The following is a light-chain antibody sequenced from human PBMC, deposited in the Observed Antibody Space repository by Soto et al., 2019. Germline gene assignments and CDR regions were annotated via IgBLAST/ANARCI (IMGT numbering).Light chain of an antibody. CDR3: LRYHSYPWT. V-gene: IGKV1-6*01. J-gene: IGKJ1*01. CDR1: QGIRND. CDR2: GAS. Sequence: AIQLTQSPSSLSASVGDRVSITCRASQGIRNDLGWYQHNPGKAPKPLIHGASSLQSGFPSRFSGSASGTEFTLTISSLRPEDFASYYCLRYHSYPWTFVQGTKVEI.